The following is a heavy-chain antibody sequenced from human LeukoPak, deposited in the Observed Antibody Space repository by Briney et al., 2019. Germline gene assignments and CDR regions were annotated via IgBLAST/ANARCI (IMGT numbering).Heavy chain of an antibody. CDR1: GGTFGSYV. CDR2: IIPIFGTA. D-gene: IGHD5-18*01. J-gene: IGHJ2*01. CDR3: AKDGDTALVTGYFDL. Sequence: ASVKVSCKACGGTFGSYVISWVRQAPGQGLDWMGGIIPIFGTAHYAQKFQGRLTITADESTSTVYMEMSSLRSEDTAMYYCAKDGDTALVTGYFDLWGRGTLVTVSA. V-gene: IGHV1-69*13.